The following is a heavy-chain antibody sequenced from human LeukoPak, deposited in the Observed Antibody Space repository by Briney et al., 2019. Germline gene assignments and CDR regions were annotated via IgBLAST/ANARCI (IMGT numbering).Heavy chain of an antibody. Sequence: PGGSLRLSCVASEFTFSSYSMNWVRQAPGKGLEWVSSISDDGTYKYYRESLKGRFTISRDNARNSVYLQVDSLRVEDTAVYYCARDLSAAGIPDYWGQGTLVTVSS. CDR1: EFTFSSYS. J-gene: IGHJ4*02. D-gene: IGHD6-13*01. V-gene: IGHV3-21*06. CDR3: ARDLSAAGIPDY. CDR2: ISDDGTYK.